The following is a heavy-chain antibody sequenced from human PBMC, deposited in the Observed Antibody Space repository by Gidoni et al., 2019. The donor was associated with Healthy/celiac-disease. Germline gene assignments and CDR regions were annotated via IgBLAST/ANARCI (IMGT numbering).Heavy chain of an antibody. D-gene: IGHD5-12*01. Sequence: VQLVQSGAEVKKPGSSVKVSCQASGGTFSSYAISWVRQAPGQGLEWMGGIIPIFGTANYAQKFQGRVTITADKSTSTAYMELSRLRSEDTAVYYCAVEMSGYADYYYGMDVWGQGTTVTVSS. V-gene: IGHV1-69*06. CDR2: IIPIFGTA. CDR1: GGTFSSYA. CDR3: AVEMSGYADYYYGMDV. J-gene: IGHJ6*02.